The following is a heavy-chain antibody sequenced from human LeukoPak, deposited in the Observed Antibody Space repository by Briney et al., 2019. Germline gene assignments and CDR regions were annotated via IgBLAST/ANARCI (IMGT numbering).Heavy chain of an antibody. V-gene: IGHV3-23*01. CDR3: AKDRVYSGYDDYYYYYMVV. Sequence: GGSLRLSCAASGFTFSSYGMSWVRQAPGKGLEWVSAISGSGGSTYYADSVKGRFTISRDNSKNTLYLQMNSLRAEDTAVYYCAKDRVYSGYDDYYYYYMVVWGKGTTVTISS. D-gene: IGHD5-12*01. J-gene: IGHJ6*03. CDR1: GFTFSSYG. CDR2: ISGSGGST.